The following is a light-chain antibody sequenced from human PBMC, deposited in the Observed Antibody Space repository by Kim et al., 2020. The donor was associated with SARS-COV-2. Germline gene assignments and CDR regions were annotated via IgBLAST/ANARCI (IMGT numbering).Light chain of an antibody. V-gene: IGLV3-19*01. Sequence: SSELTQDPAVSVALGQTVRITCQGDSPRTYYANWYQQKPGQAPVLIIYGKNNRPSGIPDRFFGSSSGNTASLTITGAQAEDEADYYCNSRDSIGKPPWVF. CDR3: NSRDSIGKPPWV. CDR2: GKN. CDR1: SPRTYY. J-gene: IGLJ2*01.